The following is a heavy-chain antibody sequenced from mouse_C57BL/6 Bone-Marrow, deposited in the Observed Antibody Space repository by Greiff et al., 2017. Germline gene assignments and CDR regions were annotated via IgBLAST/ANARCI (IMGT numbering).Heavy chain of an antibody. CDR1: GFTFSSYG. CDR2: IRSGGSYT. J-gene: IGHJ3*01. Sequence: DVMLVESGGDLVKPGGSLKLSCAASGFTFSSYGMSWVRQTPDKGLEWVATIRSGGSYTYYPDCVKGRFTISRDNAKNTLYLQMSSLKSEDPAMYYCARRYYYVPSWFAYWGQGTLVTVSA. V-gene: IGHV5-6*02. CDR3: ARRYYYVPSWFAY. D-gene: IGHD1-1*01.